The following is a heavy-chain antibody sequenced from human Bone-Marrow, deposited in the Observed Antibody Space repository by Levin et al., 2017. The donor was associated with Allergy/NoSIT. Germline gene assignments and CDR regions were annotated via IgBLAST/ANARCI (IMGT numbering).Heavy chain of an antibody. J-gene: IGHJ4*02. CDR1: GFSLSSYGVG. V-gene: IGHV2-5*02. CDR2: IYWDDDK. D-gene: IGHD1-1*01. CDR3: AQRGSWAGNNWDTGYLDY. Sequence: SGPTLVKPTQTLTLTCTFSGFSLSSYGVGVGWIRQPPGKALEWLAVIYWDDDKRYSPSLKSRLTITKDTSKDQVVLTTTNMDTVDTATYYCAQRGSWAGNNWDTGYLDYWGQGTLVTVSS.